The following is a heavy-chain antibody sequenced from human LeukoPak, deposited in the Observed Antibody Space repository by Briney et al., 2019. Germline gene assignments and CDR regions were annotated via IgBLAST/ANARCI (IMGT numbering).Heavy chain of an antibody. J-gene: IGHJ4*02. D-gene: IGHD3/OR15-3a*01. CDR3: ARQTGSGLFILP. Sequence: SETLSLTCTVSGGSISSYYWSWIRQPAGKGLEWIGRIYTSGSITYNPSLKSRVSMSVDTSKNRFSLKLTSVTAADTAAYYCARQTGSGLFILPGGQGTLVTVSS. CDR1: GGSISSYY. CDR2: IYTSGSI. V-gene: IGHV4-4*07.